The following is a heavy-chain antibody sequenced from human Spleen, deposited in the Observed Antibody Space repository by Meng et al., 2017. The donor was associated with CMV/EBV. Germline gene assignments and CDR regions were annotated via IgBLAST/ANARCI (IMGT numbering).Heavy chain of an antibody. V-gene: IGHV4-34*01. J-gene: IGHJ5*02. CDR2: INHSGST. CDR1: GGSFSGYY. D-gene: IGHD2-15*01. Sequence: GSLRLSCAVYGGSFSGYYWSWIRQPPGKGLEWIGEINHSGSTNYNPSLKSRVTISVDTSKNQFSLKLSSVTAADTAVYYCARSKEAAGNNWFDPWGQGTLVTVSS. CDR3: ARSKEAAGNNWFDP.